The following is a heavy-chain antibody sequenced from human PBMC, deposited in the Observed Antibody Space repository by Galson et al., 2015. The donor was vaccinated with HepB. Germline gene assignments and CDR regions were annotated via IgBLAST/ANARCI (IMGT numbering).Heavy chain of an antibody. CDR3: ARVGLTMRFDP. Sequence: SVKVSCKASGYTFTSYGISWVRQAPGQGLEWMGWISAYNGNTKYSQKFQGRVTITRDTSASTAYMELSSLRSEDTAVYYCARVGLTMRFDPWGQGTLVTVSS. D-gene: IGHD3-3*01. CDR2: ISAYNGNT. CDR1: GYTFTSYG. J-gene: IGHJ5*02. V-gene: IGHV1-18*01.